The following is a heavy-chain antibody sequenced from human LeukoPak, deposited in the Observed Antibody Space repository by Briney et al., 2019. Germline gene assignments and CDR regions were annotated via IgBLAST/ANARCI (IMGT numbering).Heavy chain of an antibody. Sequence: LSGGSLRLSCAASGFTFTTYAMGWVRQLPGKGLEWVSSVSSSGSDTYYTSSVKGRFTISRDNSKNTLYLQVNSLRVEDTAVYYCARRVLGAVGYFDYWGQGALVTVSS. J-gene: IGHJ4*02. CDR3: ARRVLGAVGYFDY. CDR2: VSSSGSDT. CDR1: GFTFTTYA. V-gene: IGHV3-23*05. D-gene: IGHD4-23*01.